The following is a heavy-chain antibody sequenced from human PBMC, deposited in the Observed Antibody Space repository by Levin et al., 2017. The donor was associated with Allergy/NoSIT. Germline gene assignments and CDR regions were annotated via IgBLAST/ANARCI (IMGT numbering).Heavy chain of an antibody. V-gene: IGHV3-23*01. D-gene: IGHD6-19*01. CDR2: ISGSGDNT. CDR3: ANHPPPVAGFGLDY. Sequence: GGSLRLSCAASRTTFRSYAMTWVRQGPVKGLEWVSTISGSGDNTYYADSVKGRFIISRDNSKNTIYLQMNSLRAEDTAVYYCANHPPPVAGFGLDYWGQGTLVTVSS. CDR1: RTTFRSYA. J-gene: IGHJ4*02.